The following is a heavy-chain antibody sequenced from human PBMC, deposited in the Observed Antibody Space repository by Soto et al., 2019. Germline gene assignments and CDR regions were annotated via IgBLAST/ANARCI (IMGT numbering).Heavy chain of an antibody. J-gene: IGHJ6*02. CDR1: GFTFRTYT. D-gene: IGHD3-10*01. V-gene: IGHV3-21*01. Sequence: GGSLRLSCISSGFTFRTYTMNWVRQAPGKGLEWVSGIRGFSPYTFYAESVKGRFTISRDNAKNSLYLQMNSLRAEDTAVYYCTRDRGYDAHDYYYNAMDVWGQGTTVTVSS. CDR3: TRDRGYDAHDYYYNAMDV. CDR2: IRGFSPYT.